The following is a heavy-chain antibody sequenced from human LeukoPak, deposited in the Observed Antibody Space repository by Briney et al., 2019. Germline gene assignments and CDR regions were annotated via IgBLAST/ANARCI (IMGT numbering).Heavy chain of an antibody. CDR1: GDSISSGDYY. Sequence: SETLSLTCTVSGDSISSGDYYWSWIRQPPGKGLEWIGEINHSGSTNYNPSLKSRVTISVDTSKNQFSLKLSSVTAADTAVYYCASNPYGGNSTGNWFDPWGQGTLVTVSS. CDR2: INHSGST. D-gene: IGHD4-23*01. CDR3: ASNPYGGNSTGNWFDP. J-gene: IGHJ5*02. V-gene: IGHV4-61*08.